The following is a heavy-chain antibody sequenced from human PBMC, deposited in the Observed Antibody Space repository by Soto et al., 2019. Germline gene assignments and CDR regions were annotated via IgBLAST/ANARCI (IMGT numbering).Heavy chain of an antibody. D-gene: IGHD3-22*01. Sequence: QVQLVESGGGLAKPGGSLRLSCAASGFTYSDDYMSWIRQAPGTGLEWVSYISGSGSIIYYADSVKGRFTISRDNAKNSLYLQMNSLRAQDTAVYYCARDGDYYDSSGYFLRDAFDIWGQGTMVTVSS. J-gene: IGHJ3*02. V-gene: IGHV3-11*01. CDR3: ARDGDYYDSSGYFLRDAFDI. CDR2: ISGSGSII. CDR1: GFTYSDDY.